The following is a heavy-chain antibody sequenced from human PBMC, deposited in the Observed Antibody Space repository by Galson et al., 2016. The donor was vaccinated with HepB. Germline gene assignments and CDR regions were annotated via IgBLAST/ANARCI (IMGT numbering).Heavy chain of an antibody. Sequence: SLRLSCAASGFTFRSYNMNWVRQAPGKGLEWASSISSGSNYIYYADSVKGRFTISRDNAKNSLYLQLNSLRAEDTALYYCARDYSFCSGGRCYSTNAFDIWGQGTMVTVSS. CDR1: GFTFRSYN. CDR3: ARDYSFCSGGRCYSTNAFDI. V-gene: IGHV3-21*01. J-gene: IGHJ3*02. CDR2: ISSGSNYI. D-gene: IGHD2-15*01.